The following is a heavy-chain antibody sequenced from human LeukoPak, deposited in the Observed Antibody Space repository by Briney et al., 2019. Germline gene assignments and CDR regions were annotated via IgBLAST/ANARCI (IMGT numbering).Heavy chain of an antibody. CDR1: GYTFTSYP. D-gene: IGHD3-9*01. Sequence: ASVKVSCKASGYTFTSYPMHWVRQAPGQRLEWMGWINAGNGNTKYSQKFQGRVTITRDTSACTAYMELSSLRSEDTAVYYCARVPPRYSYDILTGYYNPAFDIWGQGTMVTASS. J-gene: IGHJ3*02. CDR3: ARVPPRYSYDILTGYYNPAFDI. CDR2: INAGNGNT. V-gene: IGHV1-3*01.